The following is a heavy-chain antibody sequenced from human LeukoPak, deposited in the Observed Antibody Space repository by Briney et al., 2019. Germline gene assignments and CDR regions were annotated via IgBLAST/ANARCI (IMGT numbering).Heavy chain of an antibody. CDR3: ARQVGSYYYYYMDV. CDR1: GGTFSSYA. CDR2: IIPIFGTA. V-gene: IGHV1-69*05. Sequence: VASVKVSCKASGGTFSSYAISWVRQAPGQGLEWMGGIIPIFGTANYAQKFQGRVTITTDESTSTAYMELSSLRSEDTAVYYCARQVGSYYYYYMDVWGKGTTVTVSS. D-gene: IGHD2-15*01. J-gene: IGHJ6*03.